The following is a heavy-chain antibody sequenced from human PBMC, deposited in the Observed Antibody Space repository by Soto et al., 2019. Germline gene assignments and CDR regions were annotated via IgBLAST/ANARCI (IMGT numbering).Heavy chain of an antibody. J-gene: IGHJ6*02. V-gene: IGHV5-10-1*01. D-gene: IGHD2-2*02. Sequence: GESLTISCKGSGYSFTSYWISWVRQMPGKGLEWMGRIDPSDSYTNYSPSFQGHVTISADKSISTSYLQWSSLKASDTAMYYCARQYCSSTSCYSSYYYGMDVWGQGTTVTVSS. CDR2: IDPSDSYT. CDR1: GYSFTSYW. CDR3: ARQYCSSTSCYSSYYYGMDV.